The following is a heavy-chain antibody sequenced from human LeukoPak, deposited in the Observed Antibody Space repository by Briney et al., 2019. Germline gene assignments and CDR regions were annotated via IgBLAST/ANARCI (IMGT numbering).Heavy chain of an antibody. Sequence: GSLRLSCAASEYTVSTYYMNWVRRAPGKGLEWVSSFGTRSTSIYHAGSVKGRFAISRDNAKNSLYLQMNSLRAEDTALYYCAREVSEGFDFWGQGTLVTVSS. V-gene: IGHV3-21*01. J-gene: IGHJ4*02. CDR1: EYTVSTYY. CDR3: AREVSEGFDF. D-gene: IGHD3-22*01. CDR2: FGTRSTSI.